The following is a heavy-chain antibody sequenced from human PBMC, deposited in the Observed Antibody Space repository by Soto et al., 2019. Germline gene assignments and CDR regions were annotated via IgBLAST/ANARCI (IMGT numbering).Heavy chain of an antibody. J-gene: IGHJ4*02. CDR1: GFTFSSYA. CDR3: AKLSEIAVAGHYLDY. Sequence: GGSLRLSCAASGFTFSSYAMSWVRQAPGKGLEWVSAISGSGGSTYYADSVKGRFTISRDNSKNTLYLQMNSLRADDTAVYYCAKLSEIAVAGHYLDYWGQGTLVTVSS. CDR2: ISGSGGST. V-gene: IGHV3-23*01. D-gene: IGHD6-19*01.